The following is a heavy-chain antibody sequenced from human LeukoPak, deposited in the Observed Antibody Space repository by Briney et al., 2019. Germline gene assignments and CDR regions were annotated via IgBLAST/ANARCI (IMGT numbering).Heavy chain of an antibody. CDR3: ARDVYSSSWYVPTDY. CDR2: ISYDGSNK. J-gene: IGHJ4*02. Sequence: GGSLRLSCAASGFTFSNYGIHWVRQAPGKGLEWVAVISYDGSNKYYADSVKGRFTISRDNSKNTLYLQMNSLRAEDTAVYYCARDVYSSSWYVPTDYWGQGTLVTVSS. V-gene: IGHV3-30*03. D-gene: IGHD6-13*01. CDR1: GFTFSNYG.